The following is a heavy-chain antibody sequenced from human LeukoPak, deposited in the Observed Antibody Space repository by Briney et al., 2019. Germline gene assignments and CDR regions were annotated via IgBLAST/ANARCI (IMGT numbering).Heavy chain of an antibody. CDR2: VYYSGSP. V-gene: IGHV4-59*01. CDR3: ARVFDDYYDSSADPPLWFDP. J-gene: IGHJ5*02. D-gene: IGHD3-22*01. Sequence: PSETLSLTCTVSGCSISSYFWSWIRQPPGMGLEWIGYVYYSGSPNYNPSLKRRVTISVDTPKNQFSLRLRSVTAADTAVYYCARVFDDYYDSSADPPLWFDPWGQGTLVTVSS. CDR1: GCSISSYF.